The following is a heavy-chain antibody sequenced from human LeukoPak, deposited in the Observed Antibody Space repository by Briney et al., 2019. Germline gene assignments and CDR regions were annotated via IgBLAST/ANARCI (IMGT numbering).Heavy chain of an antibody. CDR1: GFTFSSYN. D-gene: IGHD3-10*01. V-gene: IGHV3-21*01. CDR3: ARILSGSYYSYMDV. J-gene: IGHJ6*04. CDR2: ISTSGTYI. Sequence: GGSLRLSCAASGFTFSSYNMNWVRQAPGKWLEWVSSISTSGTYIYYADSVKGRFTISRDNAKNSLYLQMNSLRAEDTAVYYCARILSGSYYSYMDVWGKGTTVTVSS.